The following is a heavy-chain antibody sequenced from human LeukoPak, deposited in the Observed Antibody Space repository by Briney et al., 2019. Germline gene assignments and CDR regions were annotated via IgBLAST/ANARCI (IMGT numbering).Heavy chain of an antibody. CDR1: GGSISSGDYY. V-gene: IGHV4-39*01. J-gene: IGHJ3*02. Sequence: PSQTLSLTCTVSGGSISSGDYYWGWIRQPPGKGLEWIGSIYYSGSTYYNPSLKSRVTISVDTSKNQFSLKLSSVTAADTAVYCCASPTLRSLGAFDIWGQGTMVTVSS. CDR3: ASPTLRSLGAFDI. D-gene: IGHD3-3*01. CDR2: IYYSGST.